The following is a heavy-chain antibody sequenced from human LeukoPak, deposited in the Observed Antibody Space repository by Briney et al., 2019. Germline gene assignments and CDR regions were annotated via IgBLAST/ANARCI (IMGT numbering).Heavy chain of an antibody. CDR3: ARGGGWSPFYFDY. J-gene: IGHJ4*02. CDR2: IYYSGST. D-gene: IGHD6-19*01. CDR1: GGSISSYY. V-gene: IGHV4-59*01. Sequence: SETLSLTCTVSGGSISSYYWSWIRQPPGKGLEWIAYIYYSGSTNYNPSLKSRVTISVDTSKNQFSLKLTSVTAADTAVYYCARGGGWSPFYFDYWGQGALVTVSS.